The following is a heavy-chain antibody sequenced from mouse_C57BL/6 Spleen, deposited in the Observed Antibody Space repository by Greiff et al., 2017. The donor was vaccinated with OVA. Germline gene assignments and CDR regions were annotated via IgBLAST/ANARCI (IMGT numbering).Heavy chain of an antibody. D-gene: IGHD2-4*01. CDR1: GFTFSDYY. J-gene: IGHJ3*01. Sequence: EVQLQQSEGGLVQPGSSMKLSCTASGFTFSDYYMAWVRQVPEKGLEWVANINYDGSSTYYLDSLKSRFIISRDNAKNILYLQMSSLKSEDTATYYCARDDYDGSFAYWGQGTLVTVSA. CDR3: ARDDYDGSFAY. V-gene: IGHV5-16*01. CDR2: INYDGSST.